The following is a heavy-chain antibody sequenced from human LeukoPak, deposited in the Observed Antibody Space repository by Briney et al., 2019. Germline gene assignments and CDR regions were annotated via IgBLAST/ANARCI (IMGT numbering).Heavy chain of an antibody. CDR3: ARDTRSLIDY. Sequence: GGSLRLSCAASGFSFSTDSMNWVRQVPGKGLEWISYISSNSATTHYADSVKGRFTISRDNARNSLYLHMNSLRADDAAVYYCARDTRSLIDYWGQGTLVTVSS. D-gene: IGHD1-26*01. CDR1: GFSFSTDS. CDR2: ISSNSATT. V-gene: IGHV3-48*01. J-gene: IGHJ4*02.